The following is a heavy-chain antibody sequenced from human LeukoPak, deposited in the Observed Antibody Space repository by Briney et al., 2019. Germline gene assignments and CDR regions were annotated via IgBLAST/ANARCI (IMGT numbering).Heavy chain of an antibody. D-gene: IGHD3-22*01. CDR2: IYSGGST. J-gene: IGHJ3*02. Sequence: QSGGSLRLSCAASGFTVSSNYMSWVRQAPGKGLEWVSVIYSGGSTYYADSVKGRFTTSRDNSKNTLYLQMNSLRAEDTAVYYCARDPGIVVVKDAFDIWGQGTMVTVSS. CDR3: ARDPGIVVVKDAFDI. CDR1: GFTVSSNY. V-gene: IGHV3-53*05.